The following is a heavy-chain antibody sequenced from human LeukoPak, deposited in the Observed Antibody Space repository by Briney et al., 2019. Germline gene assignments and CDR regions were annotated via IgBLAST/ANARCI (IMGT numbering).Heavy chain of an antibody. CDR2: INPNSGGT. CDR3: ARGSSGYYRYYFDY. J-gene: IGHJ4*02. CDR1: AYTFTGYY. D-gene: IGHD3-22*01. Sequence: SVKVSCKASAYTFTGYYMHWVRQAPGQGLEWMGWINPNSGGTNYAQKFQGRVTMTRDTSISTAYMELSRLRSDDTAVYYRARGSSGYYRYYFDYWGQGTLVTVSS. V-gene: IGHV1-2*02.